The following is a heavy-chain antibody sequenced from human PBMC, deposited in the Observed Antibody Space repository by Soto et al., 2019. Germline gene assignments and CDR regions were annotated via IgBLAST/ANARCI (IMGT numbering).Heavy chain of an antibody. D-gene: IGHD3-10*01. CDR2: MNPNSGNT. CDR3: ARVIRRRSMVRGVILVRWFDP. J-gene: IGHJ5*02. Sequence: VASVKVSCKASGYTFTSYDINWVRQATGQGLEWMGWMNPNSGNTGYAQKFQGRVTMTRNTSISTAYMELSSLRSEDTAVYYCARVIRRRSMVRGVILVRWFDPWGQGTLVTVSS. V-gene: IGHV1-8*01. CDR1: GYTFTSYD.